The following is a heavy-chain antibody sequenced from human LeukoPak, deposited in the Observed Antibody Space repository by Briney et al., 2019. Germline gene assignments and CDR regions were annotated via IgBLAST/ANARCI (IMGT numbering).Heavy chain of an antibody. V-gene: IGHV1-24*01. J-gene: IGHJ6*03. Sequence: ASVKVSCNVSGYTLTELSLHWVRQAPGKGLERMGGFDPEDGETIYAQKFQGRVTMTEDTSTDTAYMELSSLRSEDTAVYYCARSGYYYCSSTSCLYYYYYMDVWGKGTTVTVSS. CDR3: ARSGYYYCSSTSCLYYYYYMDV. D-gene: IGHD2-2*01. CDR1: GYTLTELS. CDR2: FDPEDGET.